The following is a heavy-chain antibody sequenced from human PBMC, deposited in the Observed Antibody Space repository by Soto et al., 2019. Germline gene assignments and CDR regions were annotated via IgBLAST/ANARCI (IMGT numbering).Heavy chain of an antibody. CDR1: GFTFTSSA. CDR3: AAATRYCSGGSCCDLSWDY. V-gene: IGHV1-58*01. D-gene: IGHD2-15*01. CDR2: SVVDSGNT. J-gene: IGHJ4*02. Sequence: SVKVSCKASGFTFTSSAVQWVRQARGQRREWIGWSVVDSGNTNYGQKFQERVTITREMSASTAYSELSSPRSEESSVYYCAAATRYCSGGSCCDLSWDYGGEGTLVDVSS.